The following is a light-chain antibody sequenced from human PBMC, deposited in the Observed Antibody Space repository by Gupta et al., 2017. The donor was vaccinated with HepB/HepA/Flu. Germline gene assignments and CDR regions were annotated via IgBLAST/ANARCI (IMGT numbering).Light chain of an antibody. V-gene: IGKV1-9*01. CDR1: QGISSY. CDR2: AAS. CDR3: QQLNSYPQIFT. Sequence: DIQLTQSPSFLSASVGDRVTITCRASQGISSYLAWYQQKPGKAPKLLIYAASTLQSGVPSRFSGSGSGTEFTLTISSLQPEDFATYYCQQLNSYPQIFTFGPGTKVEIK. J-gene: IGKJ3*01.